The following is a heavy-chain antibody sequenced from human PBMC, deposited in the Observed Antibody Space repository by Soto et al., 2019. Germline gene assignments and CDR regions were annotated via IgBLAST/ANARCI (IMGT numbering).Heavy chain of an antibody. V-gene: IGHV3-30*18. CDR2: VSYDGSNK. J-gene: IGHJ4*02. D-gene: IGHD3-22*01. CDR3: AKHSSRYYHDRTGYYCLDY. Sequence: GGSLRLSCAASGFTFSTYGMHWVRQAPGKGLEWVAVVSYDGSNKYYADSVKGRFTISRDNSKNTLYLQMNSLRAEDTAVYFCAKHSSRYYHDRTGYYCLDYWGQGTMVTVSS. CDR1: GFTFSTYG.